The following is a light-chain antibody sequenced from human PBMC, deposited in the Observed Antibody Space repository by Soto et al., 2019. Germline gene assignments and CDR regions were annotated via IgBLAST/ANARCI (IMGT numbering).Light chain of an antibody. J-gene: IGKJ1*01. V-gene: IGKV1-5*01. Sequence: DIQMTQSPSTLSASFGDRIAITCRASQSISGWLAWYQQKPGKAPKLLIYDVSSLESGVPSRFSGTVSGTEFNLILSSLQPDDFATSYCQQYNSYTWTFGQGTKVEIK. CDR3: QQYNSYTWT. CDR1: QSISGW. CDR2: DVS.